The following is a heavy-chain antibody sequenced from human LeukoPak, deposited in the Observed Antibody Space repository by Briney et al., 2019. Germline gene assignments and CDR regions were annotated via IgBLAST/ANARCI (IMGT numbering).Heavy chain of an antibody. Sequence: GGSLRLSCADSGFSFSSYWMSWFRQAPGKGLEWVANIKQDGSEKYHVDSVKGRFTVSRDNAKNSLYLQMNSLRAEDTAVYYCARALLEAAYDYWGQGTLVTVSS. CDR3: ARALLEAAYDY. J-gene: IGHJ4*02. D-gene: IGHD6-25*01. CDR2: IKQDGSEK. V-gene: IGHV3-7*01. CDR1: GFSFSSYW.